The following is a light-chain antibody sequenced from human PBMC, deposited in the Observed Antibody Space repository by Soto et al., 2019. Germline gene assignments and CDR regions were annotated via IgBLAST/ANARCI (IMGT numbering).Light chain of an antibody. CDR1: QGIRNF. CDR3: QKYSSVPV. CDR2: AAS. V-gene: IGKV1-27*01. Sequence: DIQMTQSPTSLSASVGDRVTITCRASQGIRNFVAWYQQKPGKTPKLLIYAASTSQSGVPSRFSGSGSGTDFTLTINSLQHEDVATYSCQKYSSVPVFGPGTKVEIK. J-gene: IGKJ3*01.